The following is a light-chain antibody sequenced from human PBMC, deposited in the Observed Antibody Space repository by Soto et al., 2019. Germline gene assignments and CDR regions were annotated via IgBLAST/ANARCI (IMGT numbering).Light chain of an antibody. V-gene: IGLV2-14*03. CDR3: SSYTSSKTXV. CDR2: DVS. J-gene: IGLJ2*01. Sequence: QSVLTQPASVSGSPGQSITISCTGTSSDIGGYTYVSWYQQHPGKAPKLIIYDVSNRPSGVSNRFSGSKSGNTASLAISGLQAEDEADYYCSSYTSSKTXVXXGXTKLXVL. CDR1: SSDIGGYTY.